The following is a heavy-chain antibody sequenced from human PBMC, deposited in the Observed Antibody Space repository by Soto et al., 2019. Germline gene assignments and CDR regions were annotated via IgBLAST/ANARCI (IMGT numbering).Heavy chain of an antibody. D-gene: IGHD2-2*02. V-gene: IGHV4-34*01. CDR2: INHSGSS. CDR3: ARGSIPSRGGFGF. CDR1: GGSFSGNY. J-gene: IGHJ4*02. Sequence: SETLSLTCAVYGGSFSGNYWIWIRQPPGKGLEWIAEINHSGSSNYNPSLRGRVTISVDTAKSQFSLWLNSVTAADAAVYYCARGSIPSRGGFGFCGEGTQVTVSS.